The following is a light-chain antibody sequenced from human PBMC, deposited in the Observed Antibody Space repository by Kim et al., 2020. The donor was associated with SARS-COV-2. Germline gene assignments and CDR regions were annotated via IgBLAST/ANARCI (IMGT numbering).Light chain of an antibody. CDR1: QSVSSN. CDR2: GAS. Sequence: LTQSPATLSVSPGERATLSCRASQSVSSNLAWYQQKPGQAPRLLIYGASTRATGIPARFSGSGSGTEFTLTISSLQSEDFAVYYCQQYNNWPRTFGQGTKVDIK. V-gene: IGKV3-15*01. CDR3: QQYNNWPRT. J-gene: IGKJ1*01.